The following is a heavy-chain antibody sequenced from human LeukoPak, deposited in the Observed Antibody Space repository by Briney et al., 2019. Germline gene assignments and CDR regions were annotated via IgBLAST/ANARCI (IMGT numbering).Heavy chain of an antibody. D-gene: IGHD6-25*01. CDR1: GGSISSYH. CDR3: ASARLGSGLEGAFDV. J-gene: IGHJ3*01. V-gene: IGHV4-59*01. CDR2: IYYSGST. Sequence: KPSETLSLTCTVSGGSISSYHWSWIRQPPGKGLEWIGHIYYSGSTNYNPSLKSRVTISIDASKNQFSLWLSSVTAADTAVYHCASARLGSGLEGAFDVWGQGTMVTVSS.